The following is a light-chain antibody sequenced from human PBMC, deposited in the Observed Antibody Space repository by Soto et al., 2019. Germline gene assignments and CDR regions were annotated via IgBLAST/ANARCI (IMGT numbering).Light chain of an antibody. J-gene: IGKJ1*01. CDR1: QSVYNNY. CDR3: QPYGTSSLT. V-gene: IGKV3-20*01. Sequence: EIVLTQSPGTLSLSPGERATLSCRASQSVYNNYLAWYQHKPGQAPRLLIYAASSRATGIPDRFSGSGSGTDFTLTLSRLEPEDFAVYYCQPYGTSSLTFGQGTKVEIK. CDR2: AAS.